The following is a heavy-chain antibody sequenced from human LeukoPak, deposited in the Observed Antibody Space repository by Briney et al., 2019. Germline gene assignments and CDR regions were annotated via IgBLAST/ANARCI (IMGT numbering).Heavy chain of an antibody. Sequence: PSETLSLTCTVSGGSIRSYFWSWIRQPPGKGLECIWYLYYSGSTNYTPSLKSRVTISVDTSKNHFSLKLSSVTAADTAVYYCARRPDGTSHVDYWGQGTLVIVSS. J-gene: IGHJ4*02. V-gene: IGHV4-59*08. CDR1: GGSIRSYF. D-gene: IGHD6-6*01. CDR3: ARRPDGTSHVDY. CDR2: LYYSGST.